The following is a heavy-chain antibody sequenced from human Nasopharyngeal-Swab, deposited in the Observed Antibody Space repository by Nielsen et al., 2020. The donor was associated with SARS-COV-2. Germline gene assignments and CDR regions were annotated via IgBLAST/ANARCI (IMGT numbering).Heavy chain of an antibody. Sequence: ASVKVSCKASGYTFTRYYLHWVRQAPGQGLEWMGIIHPTDGSTSYAQKFEGRVTMTRVTSTSTVYMELNSLRSEDTAVYYCARVLPFRITGTSGMDVWGQGTTVTVSS. CDR3: ARVLPFRITGTSGMDV. J-gene: IGHJ6*02. CDR2: IHPTDGST. V-gene: IGHV1-46*01. CDR1: GYTFTRYY. D-gene: IGHD1-7*01.